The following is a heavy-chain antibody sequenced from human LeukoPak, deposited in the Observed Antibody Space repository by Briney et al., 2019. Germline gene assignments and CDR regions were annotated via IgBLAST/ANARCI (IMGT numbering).Heavy chain of an antibody. V-gene: IGHV4-59*01. J-gene: IGHJ4*02. CDR1: GGCISIYY. D-gene: IGHD3-10*01. CDR3: VRDRELTY. CDR2: IYNSGSST. Sequence: PSETLSLTCTVSGGCISIYYWNWIRQPPGKGLEWIGYIYNSGSSTIYNPSLKSRVTISVDTSKNQFSLRLSSVTAADTAVYFCVRDRELTYWGQGTLVTVSS.